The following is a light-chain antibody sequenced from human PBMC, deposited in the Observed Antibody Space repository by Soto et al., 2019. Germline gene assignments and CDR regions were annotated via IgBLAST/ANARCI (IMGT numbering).Light chain of an antibody. V-gene: IGKV1D-12*01. Sequence: DIQMTQSPSSVSASVGDRVSITCRASQGISNWLAWYQQKPGRAPKLLIYAASSLQSGVSSRFSGSGSGTDFTLTISSLQPADFATYYCQQGNSFPFTFXPGPKVDIK. CDR2: AAS. CDR3: QQGNSFPFT. CDR1: QGISNW. J-gene: IGKJ3*01.